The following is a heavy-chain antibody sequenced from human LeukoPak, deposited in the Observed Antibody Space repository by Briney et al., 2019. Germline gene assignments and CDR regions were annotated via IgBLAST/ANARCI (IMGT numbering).Heavy chain of an antibody. CDR2: MNPNSGNT. CDR1: GYTFTEYG. CDR3: ARGLVTISYYGMDV. V-gene: IGHV1-8*01. Sequence: GASVKVSCKASGYTFTEYGITWVRQAPGQGLEWMGWMNPNSGNTGYAQKFQGRVTMTRNTSISTAYMELSSLRSEDTAVYYCARGLVTISYYGMDVWGQGTTVTVSS. J-gene: IGHJ6*02. D-gene: IGHD4-17*01.